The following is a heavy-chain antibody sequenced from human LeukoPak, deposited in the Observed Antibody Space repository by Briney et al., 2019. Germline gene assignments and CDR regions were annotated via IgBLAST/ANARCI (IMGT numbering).Heavy chain of an antibody. CDR2: ISSSSSII. CDR3: ARDRGGNSGGKNDLDI. CDR1: EFPFNDYG. J-gene: IGHJ3*02. V-gene: IGHV3-48*01. Sequence: SGGSLRLSCAASEFPFNDYGMSWVRQAPGKGLEWVSYISSSSSIIYYADSVKGRFTISGDNAKNSLYLQMNSLRAEDTAVYYCARDRGGNSGGKNDLDIWGQGTVVTVSS. D-gene: IGHD4-23*01.